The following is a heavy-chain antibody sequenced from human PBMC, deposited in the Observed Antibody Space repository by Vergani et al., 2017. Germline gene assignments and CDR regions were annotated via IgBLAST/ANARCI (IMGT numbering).Heavy chain of an antibody. CDR2: ISSSSSYI. D-gene: IGHD3-10*01. CDR1: GFTFSSYS. Sequence: EVQLVESGGGLVKPGGSLRLSCAASGFTFSSYSMNWVRQAPGKGLEWVSSISSSSSYIYYADSVKGRFTISRDNAKNSLYLQMNSQRAEDTAVYYCARSGITMVRGVIDWGQGTLVTVSS. CDR3: ARSGITMVRGVID. V-gene: IGHV3-21*01. J-gene: IGHJ4*02.